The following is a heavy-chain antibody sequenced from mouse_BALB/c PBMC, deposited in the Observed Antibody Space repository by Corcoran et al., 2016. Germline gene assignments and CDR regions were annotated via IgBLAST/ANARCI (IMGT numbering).Heavy chain of an antibody. CDR3: ASSGEGKITTVATWFAY. Sequence: EVQLQQSGPELVKPGASVKISCKASGYSFTGYSLHWVKQSHVKSLAWIGRINPYNGETSYNQNFKDKASLTVDKSSSTAYMELHSLTSEDSAVYYCASSGEGKITTVATWFAYCGQGTLVTVSS. J-gene: IGHJ3*01. D-gene: IGHD1-1*01. CDR1: GYSFTGYS. V-gene: IGHV1-26*01. CDR2: INPYNGET.